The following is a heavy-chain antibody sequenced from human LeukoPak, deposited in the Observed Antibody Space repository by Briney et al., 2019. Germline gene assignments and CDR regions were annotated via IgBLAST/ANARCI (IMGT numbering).Heavy chain of an antibody. D-gene: IGHD6-13*01. CDR2: IGSSSSTV. CDR3: ARDFRAPGIAAAGEYYYYYGMDV. J-gene: IGHJ6*02. CDR1: GFTFSSYS. Sequence: PGGSLRLSCAASGFTFSSYSMNWVRQAPGKGLEWVSYIGSSSSTVYYADSVKGRFTISRDNAKNSLYLQMNSLRAEDTAVYYCARDFRAPGIAAAGEYYYYYGMDVWGQGTTVTVSS. V-gene: IGHV3-48*01.